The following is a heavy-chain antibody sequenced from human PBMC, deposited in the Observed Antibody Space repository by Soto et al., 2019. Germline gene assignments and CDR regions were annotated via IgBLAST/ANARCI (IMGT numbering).Heavy chain of an antibody. Sequence: QVQLVQSGAEVKKPGSSVTVSCKASGGTFGNSAISWVRQAPGQGLEWMGGIIPILPTPDYAQKFQGRVTITADESTSTAYMXLTSLXSEDXAVYXCAXXXXRXXFGGNYYYAMDVWGQGTTVTVSS. J-gene: IGHJ6*02. D-gene: IGHD3-10*01. CDR1: GGTFGNSA. CDR3: AXXXXRXXFGGNYYYAMDV. V-gene: IGHV1-69*11. CDR2: IIPILPTP.